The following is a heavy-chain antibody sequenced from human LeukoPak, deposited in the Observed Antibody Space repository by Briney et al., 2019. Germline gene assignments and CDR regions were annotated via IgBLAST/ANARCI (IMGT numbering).Heavy chain of an antibody. D-gene: IGHD6-19*01. CDR2: IYSSGGT. Sequence: PSQTLSLTCTVSGGSISSDNYYWSWIRQPAGKGLEWIGRIYSSGGTNYNPSLKSRVTISVDTSKNQLSLKLSSVTAADTAVYYRAREGSGSTPYYYGMDVWGQGTTVTVSS. J-gene: IGHJ6*02. CDR1: GGSISSDNYY. V-gene: IGHV4-61*02. CDR3: AREGSGSTPYYYGMDV.